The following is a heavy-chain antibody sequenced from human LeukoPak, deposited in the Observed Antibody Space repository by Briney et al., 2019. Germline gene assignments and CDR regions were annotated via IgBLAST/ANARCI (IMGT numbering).Heavy chain of an antibody. CDR1: GGSISSYY. D-gene: IGHD6-6*01. CDR2: IYYSGST. J-gene: IGHJ4*02. Sequence: SETLSLTCTVSGGSISSYYWSWPRQPPGKGLEWIGYIYYSGSTYHNPSLKSRVTISVDTSKNQFSLKLSSVTAADTAVYYCARESEYSSSSFDYWGQGTLVTVSS. V-gene: IGHV4-59*12. CDR3: ARESEYSSSSFDY.